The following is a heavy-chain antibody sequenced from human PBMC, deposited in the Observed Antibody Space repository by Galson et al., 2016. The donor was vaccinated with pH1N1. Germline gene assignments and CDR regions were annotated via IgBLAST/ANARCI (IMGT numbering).Heavy chain of an antibody. J-gene: IGHJ3*01. D-gene: IGHD3-10*02. V-gene: IGHV3-23*01. CDR1: GFTFSSYA. Sequence: LRLSCAASGFTFSSYAMSWVRQAPGKGLEWVSAISGSGGYTYFADSVQSRFTISRDNSKNTLYLQMNTLRAEDTTVYYYARDNLRGSGSPDASDVWCQGTMVTVSS. CDR2: ISGSGGYT. CDR3: ARDNLRGSGSPDASDV.